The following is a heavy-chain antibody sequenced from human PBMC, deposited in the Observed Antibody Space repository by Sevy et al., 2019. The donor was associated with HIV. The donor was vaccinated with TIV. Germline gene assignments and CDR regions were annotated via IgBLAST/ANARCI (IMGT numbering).Heavy chain of an antibody. CDR1: GFTFSSYF. CDR3: ARDKEGNGNGDFDY. CDR2: IGRSSSHI. V-gene: IGHV3-21*06. D-gene: IGHD2-21*01. J-gene: IGHJ4*02. Sequence: GGSLRLSCETSGFTFSSYFINWVRQSPGKGLEWVASIGRSSSHIYYADSVKGRFTISRDNGKNSLYLQMNSLRVDDTAIYYCARDKEGNGNGDFDYWGQGALVTVSS.